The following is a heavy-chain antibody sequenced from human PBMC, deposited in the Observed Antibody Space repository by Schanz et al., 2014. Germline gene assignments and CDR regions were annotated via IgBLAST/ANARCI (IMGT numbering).Heavy chain of an antibody. Sequence: EVQLVESGGGLVKPGGSLRLSCAASGFTFSSYSMHWIRQAPGKGLEWVSSISNGGGYIYYADSVKGRFTISRDNAKNSVYLQMHSLRAEDTALYYCARDRDAGGYDSWGQGTLVTVSS. J-gene: IGHJ5*01. V-gene: IGHV3-21*01. CDR1: GFTFSSYS. CDR2: ISNGGGYI. CDR3: ARDRDAGGYDS. D-gene: IGHD2-8*02.